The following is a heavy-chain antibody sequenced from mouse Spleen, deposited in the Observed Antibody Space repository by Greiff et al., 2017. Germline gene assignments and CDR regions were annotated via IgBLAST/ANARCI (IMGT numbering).Heavy chain of an antibody. CDR1: GYSITSGYY. CDR3: ARELPYYSYYRDWYFDV. CDR2: ISYDGSN. Sequence: EVKLVESGPGLVKPSQSLSLTCSVTGYSITSGYYWNWIRQFPGNKLEWMGYISYDGSNKYNPSLKNRISITRDTSKNQFFLKLNSVTTEDTATYYCARELPYYSYYRDWYFDVWGAGTTVTVSS. D-gene: IGHD2-12*01. J-gene: IGHJ1*01. V-gene: IGHV3-6*01.